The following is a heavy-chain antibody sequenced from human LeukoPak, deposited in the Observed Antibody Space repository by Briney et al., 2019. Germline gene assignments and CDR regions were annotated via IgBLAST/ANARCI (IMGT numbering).Heavy chain of an antibody. V-gene: IGHV4-59*01. CDR2: IYYSGGT. CDR1: GGSINSYY. J-gene: IGHJ6*03. Sequence: SETLSLTCTVSGGSINSYYWNWIRQPPGKGLEWIGYIYYSGGTNYNPSLKSRVTIAVDTSKNQFSLKLNSVTAADTAVYYCARRAAAVGTYYMDVWGKGTTVTASS. D-gene: IGHD6-13*01. CDR3: ARRAAAVGTYYMDV.